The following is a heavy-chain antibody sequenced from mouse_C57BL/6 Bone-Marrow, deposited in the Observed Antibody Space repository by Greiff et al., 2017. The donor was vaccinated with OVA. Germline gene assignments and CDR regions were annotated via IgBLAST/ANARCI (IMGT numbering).Heavy chain of an antibody. J-gene: IGHJ3*01. CDR3: ARVYYGNYGAWFAY. CDR2: ISDGGSYT. CDR1: GFTFSSYA. V-gene: IGHV5-4*03. Sequence: EVMLVESGGGLVKPGGSLKLSCAASGFTFSSYAMSWVRQTPEKRLEWVATISDGGSYTYYPDNVKGRFTISRDNAKNNLYLQMSHLKSEDTAMYYCARVYYGNYGAWFAYWGQGTLVTVSA. D-gene: IGHD2-1*01.